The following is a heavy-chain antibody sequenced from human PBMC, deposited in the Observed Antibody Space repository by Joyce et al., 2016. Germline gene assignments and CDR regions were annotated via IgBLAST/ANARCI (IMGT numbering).Heavy chain of an antibody. V-gene: IGHV3-74*01. J-gene: IGHJ6*02. Sequence: EVQLVESGGGLVQPGGSLRLSCTASGFTFSSYWMHWVRQVSGKGLGWVSHISSDENSTSYAGSVKGRFTISRDNAKNTLYLHMNSLRTEDTAVYYCARTGGSYYDYYYYGLDVWGQGTTVIVSS. D-gene: IGHD1-26*01. CDR2: ISSDENST. CDR1: GFTFSSYW. CDR3: ARTGGSYYDYYYYGLDV.